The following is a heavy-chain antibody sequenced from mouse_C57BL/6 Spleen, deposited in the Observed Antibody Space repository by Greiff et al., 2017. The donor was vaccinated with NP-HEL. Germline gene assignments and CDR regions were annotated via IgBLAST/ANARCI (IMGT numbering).Heavy chain of an antibody. CDR3: ARDRGITTVPWYFDV. J-gene: IGHJ1*03. D-gene: IGHD1-1*01. CDR2: ISYDGSN. CDR1: GYSITSGYY. V-gene: IGHV3-6*01. Sequence: VQLQQSGPGLVKPSQSLSLTCSVTGYSITSGYYWNWIRQFPGNKLEWMGYISYDGSNNYNPSLKNRISITRDTSKNQFFLKLNSVTTEDTATYYCARDRGITTVPWYFDVWGTGTTVTVSS.